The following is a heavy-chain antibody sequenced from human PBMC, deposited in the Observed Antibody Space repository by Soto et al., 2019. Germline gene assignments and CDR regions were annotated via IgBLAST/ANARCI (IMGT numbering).Heavy chain of an antibody. V-gene: IGHV3-23*01. CDR3: ARRGSGSYYDY. J-gene: IGHJ4*02. CDR1: GFTFSSYA. Sequence: EVQLLESGGGLVQPGGSLRLSCAASGFTFSSYAMRWVRQAPGKGLEWVSAISGSGDSTYYANSVKGRFTIFRDNSKNTLYLQMSSLIAEDTAVYYCARRGSGSYYDYWGQGTLVTVSS. CDR2: ISGSGDST. D-gene: IGHD1-26*01.